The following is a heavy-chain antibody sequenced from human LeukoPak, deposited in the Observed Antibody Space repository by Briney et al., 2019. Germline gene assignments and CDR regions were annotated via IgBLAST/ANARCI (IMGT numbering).Heavy chain of an antibody. CDR3: ARATASASSGVPLNWFDT. V-gene: IGHV3-9*01. D-gene: IGHD2-15*01. J-gene: IGHJ5*02. Sequence: QPGRSLRLSCAVSGFTFEDYAMHWVRQVPGKGLEWVSGISWNSDSIGYGDSVKGRFTISRDNAKNSLYLEMNGLRGEDTAFYYCARATASASSGVPLNWFDTWGQGTRVTVSS. CDR2: ISWNSDSI. CDR1: GFTFEDYA.